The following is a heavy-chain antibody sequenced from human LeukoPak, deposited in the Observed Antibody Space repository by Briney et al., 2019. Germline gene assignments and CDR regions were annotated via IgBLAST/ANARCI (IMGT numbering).Heavy chain of an antibody. J-gene: IGHJ3*02. CDR3: ARDGVINNHDAFDI. Sequence: PGGSLRLSCAASGFTFSSYWMSWVRQAPGKGLEWVANIKQDGSEKYYVDSVKGRFTIPRDNAKNSLYLQMNSLGAEDTAVYYCARDGVINNHDAFDIWGQGTMVTVSS. D-gene: IGHD3-16*02. CDR2: IKQDGSEK. V-gene: IGHV3-7*01. CDR1: GFTFSSYW.